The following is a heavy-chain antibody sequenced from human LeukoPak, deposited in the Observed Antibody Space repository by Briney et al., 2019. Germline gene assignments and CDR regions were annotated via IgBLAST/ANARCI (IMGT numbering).Heavy chain of an antibody. CDR1: GLTVSSNY. CDR3: ARDTGPEPMGDY. Sequence: GGSLRLSCAASGLTVSSNYMSWVRQAPGKGLEWVSVIYSGGSTYYADSVKGRFTISRDNSKNTLYLQMNSLRAEDTAVYYCARDTGPEPMGDYWGQGTLVTVSS. V-gene: IGHV3-53*01. J-gene: IGHJ4*02. CDR2: IYSGGST. D-gene: IGHD1-14*01.